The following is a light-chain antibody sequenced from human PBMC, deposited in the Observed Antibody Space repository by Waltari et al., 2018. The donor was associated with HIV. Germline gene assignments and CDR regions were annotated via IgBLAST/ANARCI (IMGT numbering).Light chain of an antibody. J-gene: IGKJ4*01. CDR1: QSVSSN. Sequence: EIVMTQSPATLSVSPGERATLSCRASQSVSSNLAWYQQKPDQAPSLLIDGASTRATGIPARFSGSGSGIEFTLTISSLQSEDFAVYYCQQYNNWPLTFGGGTKVEIK. CDR3: QQYNNWPLT. CDR2: GAS. V-gene: IGKV3-15*01.